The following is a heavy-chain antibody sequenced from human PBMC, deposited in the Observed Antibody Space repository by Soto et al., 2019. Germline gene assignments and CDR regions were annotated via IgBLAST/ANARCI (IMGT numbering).Heavy chain of an antibody. D-gene: IGHD3-22*01. V-gene: IGHV4-59*13. CDR1: GASISSYY. J-gene: IGHJ4*02. CDR2: IYYTGST. Sequence: QVQLQESGPGLVKPSETLSLTCTVSGASISSYYWSWIRQPPGKGLEWIGYIYYTGSTNYNPSLKSRLTTSLASSKNQFSLDLSSVTAADTAVYYCAGDRGGYYDCDYWGQGTLVTVSS. CDR3: AGDRGGYYDCDY.